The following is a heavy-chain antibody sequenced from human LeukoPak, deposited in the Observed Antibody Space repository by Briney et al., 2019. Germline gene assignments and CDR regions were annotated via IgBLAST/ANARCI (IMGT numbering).Heavy chain of an antibody. CDR2: ITGSGGST. J-gene: IGHJ4*02. Sequence: GGSLRLSCAASGFTFGSFAMRWVRHAPGKGLEWVSAITGSGGSTYYADSVKGRFTISRDNSKNTLYLQMNSLRAEDTAVYYCARTGCSSFNCYLDYWGQGTLVTVSS. D-gene: IGHD2-2*01. V-gene: IGHV3-23*01. CDR1: GFTFGSFA. CDR3: ARTGCSSFNCYLDY.